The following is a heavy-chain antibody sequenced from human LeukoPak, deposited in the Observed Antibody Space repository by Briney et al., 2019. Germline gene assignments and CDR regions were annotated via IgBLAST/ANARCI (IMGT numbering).Heavy chain of an antibody. CDR1: GFTFSSYA. J-gene: IGHJ6*03. Sequence: PGGSLRLSCAASGFTFSSYAMSWVRQAPGKGLEWVSAISGSGGSTYYADSVKGRFTISRDNAKNSLYLQMNSLKTEDTAVYYCTRRGYYYMDVWGKGTTVTVSS. CDR3: TRRGYYYMDV. CDR2: ISGSGGST. V-gene: IGHV3-23*01.